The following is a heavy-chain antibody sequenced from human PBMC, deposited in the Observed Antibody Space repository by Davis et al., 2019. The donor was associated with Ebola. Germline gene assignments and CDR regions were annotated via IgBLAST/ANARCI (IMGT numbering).Heavy chain of an antibody. CDR2: ISYDGGNK. V-gene: IGHV3-30-3*01. Sequence: GESLKISCAASGFSFSSHALHWVCHPPGKGLEWVAVISYDGGNKDYADSVKGRLTISRDNSKNTLYLQMNSLRTDDTAVYYCARDPRGDPRSAFDIWGQGTMVTVSS. CDR3: ARDPRGDPRSAFDI. J-gene: IGHJ3*02. D-gene: IGHD2-21*02. CDR1: GFSFSSHA.